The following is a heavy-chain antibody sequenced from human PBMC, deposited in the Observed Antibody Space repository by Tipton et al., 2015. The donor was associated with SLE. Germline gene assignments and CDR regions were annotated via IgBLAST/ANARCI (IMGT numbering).Heavy chain of an antibody. CDR2: IYYSGTT. CDR3: ARSHSSGRDYYYYMDV. CDR1: GCSISGSHYY. V-gene: IGHV4-39*07. J-gene: IGHJ6*03. D-gene: IGHD6-19*01. Sequence: LRLSCAASGCSISGSHYYWGWIRQPPGKGLEWIGSIYYSGTTNYNPSLKSRVTISLDTSRNHFSLRLSSVTAADTAVYYCARSHSSGRDYYYYMDVWGNGTTVTVS.